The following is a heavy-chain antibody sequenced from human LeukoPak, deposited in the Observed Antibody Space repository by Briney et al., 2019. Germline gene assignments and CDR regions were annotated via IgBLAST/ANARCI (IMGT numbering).Heavy chain of an antibody. Sequence: ASVKVSCKASGYIFTNYYMHWVRQAPGQGLEWMGIINPSGGSTSYGQKFQGRVTMTRDMSTSTVYMELSSLRSEDTAVYYCARNYVWGSYRFFAFDIWGQGTMVTVSS. J-gene: IGHJ3*02. CDR3: ARNYVWGSYRFFAFDI. CDR1: GYIFTNYY. D-gene: IGHD3-16*02. V-gene: IGHV1-46*01. CDR2: INPSGGST.